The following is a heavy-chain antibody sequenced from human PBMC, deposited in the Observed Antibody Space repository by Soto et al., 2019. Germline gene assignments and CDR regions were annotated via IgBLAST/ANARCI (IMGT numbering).Heavy chain of an antibody. CDR3: ARQAPEYVWGSSRFRGTVFDP. V-gene: IGHV4-39*01. J-gene: IGHJ5*02. D-gene: IGHD3-16*02. Sequence: QLQLQESGPGLVKPSETLSLTCPVSGGSISSSSYYWGWIRQPPGKGLEWIGSIYYSGSTYYNPSLKRRVTISVDTSKNQFSLKLTSVTAADTAVYYCARQAPEYVWGSSRFRGTVFDPWGQGTLVTVSS. CDR1: GGSISSSSYY. CDR2: IYYSGST.